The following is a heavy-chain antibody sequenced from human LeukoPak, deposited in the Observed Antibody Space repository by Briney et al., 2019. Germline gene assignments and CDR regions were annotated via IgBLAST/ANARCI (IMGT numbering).Heavy chain of an antibody. J-gene: IGHJ4*02. CDR2: ISYDGSNK. D-gene: IGHD3-10*01. V-gene: IGHV3-30*18. Sequence: GGSLRLSCAASGFTFSSYAMSWVRQAPGKGLEWVAVISYDGSNKYYADSVKGRFTISRDNSKNTLYLQMNSLRAEDTAVYYCAKDNTVRGVHSLDYWGQGTLVTVSS. CDR1: GFTFSSYA. CDR3: AKDNTVRGVHSLDY.